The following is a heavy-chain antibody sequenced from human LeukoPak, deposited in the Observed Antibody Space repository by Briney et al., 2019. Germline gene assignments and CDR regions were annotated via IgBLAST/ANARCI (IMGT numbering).Heavy chain of an antibody. CDR2: IVVGSGNT. CDR3: AREGMNYYDSRSNWFDP. D-gene: IGHD3-22*01. CDR1: GFTFTSSA. J-gene: IGHJ5*02. V-gene: IGHV1-58*01. Sequence: ASVKVSCKASGFTFTSSAVQWVRQARGQRLEWIGWIVVGSGNTNYAQKFQERVTITRDMSTSTAYMELSSLRSEDTAVYYCAREGMNYYDSRSNWFDPWGQGTLVTVSS.